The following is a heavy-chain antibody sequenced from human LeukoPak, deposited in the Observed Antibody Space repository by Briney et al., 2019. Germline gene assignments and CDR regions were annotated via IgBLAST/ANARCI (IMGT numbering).Heavy chain of an antibody. CDR2: MYYSGST. CDR1: GGSISSASYY. Sequence: SETLSLTCTVSGGSISSASYYWGWVRQPPGKGLEWVGSMYYSGSTYYHPSLKSRVTISVDTSKNQFSPKLSSVTAADTAVYYCAKGVAGQFSFDYWGQGTLVTVSS. V-gene: IGHV4-39*07. D-gene: IGHD6-13*01. J-gene: IGHJ4*02. CDR3: AKGVAGQFSFDY.